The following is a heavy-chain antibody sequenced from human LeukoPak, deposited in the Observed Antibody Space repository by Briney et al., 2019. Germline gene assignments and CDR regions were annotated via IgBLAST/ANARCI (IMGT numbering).Heavy chain of an antibody. CDR2: MSSSVGSS. CDR3: AKDLSQWLEYYFDY. J-gene: IGHJ4*02. CDR1: GFTFSSYA. V-gene: IGHV3-23*01. D-gene: IGHD6-19*01. Sequence: GRSLRLSCAASGFTFSSYAMSWVRQAPRKGLEWGSAMSSSVGSSYYADSVKGRFTISRDNSKNTLYLQMNSLRAEDTAVYYCAKDLSQWLEYYFDYWGQGTLVTVSS.